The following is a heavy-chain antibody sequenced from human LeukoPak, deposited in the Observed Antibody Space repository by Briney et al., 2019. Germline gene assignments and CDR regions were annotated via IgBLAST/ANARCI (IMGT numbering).Heavy chain of an antibody. J-gene: IGHJ4*02. Sequence: SGPTLVDPTQTLTLTCTFSGFSLSTSGVGVGWIRQPPGKALEWLALIYWNDDKRYSPSLKSRLTITKDTSKNQVVLTMTNMDPVDTATYYCAHRRGDSSGYYYYDYWGQGTLVTVSS. CDR2: IYWNDDK. CDR1: GFSLSTSGVG. V-gene: IGHV2-5*01. CDR3: AHRRGDSSGYYYYDY. D-gene: IGHD3-22*01.